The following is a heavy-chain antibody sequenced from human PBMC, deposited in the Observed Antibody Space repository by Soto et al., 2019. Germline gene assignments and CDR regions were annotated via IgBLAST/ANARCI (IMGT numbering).Heavy chain of an antibody. CDR3: ARDGLGKYEHDLYYYDMDV. CDR1: GYTFTGYY. Sequence: QVQLVQSGAEVKKPGASVKVSCKASGYTFTGYYMHWVRQAPGQGLEWMGWINPNSGGTNYAQKFQGWVTMTRDTSISTAYMELSRLRSDDTAVYYCARDGLGKYEHDLYYYDMDVWGKGTTVTVSS. D-gene: IGHD7-27*01. CDR2: INPNSGGT. J-gene: IGHJ6*03. V-gene: IGHV1-2*04.